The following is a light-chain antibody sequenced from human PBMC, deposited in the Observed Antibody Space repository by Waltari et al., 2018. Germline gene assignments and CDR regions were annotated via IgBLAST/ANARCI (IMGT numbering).Light chain of an antibody. CDR1: QDIRNE. V-gene: IGKV1-17*01. CDR3: LQHNSFPHT. Sequence: DIQMTQSPSSLSASVGDRVNITCRASQDIRNELAWYQQKPGKAPKRLIYASSSVQYGVPSRFSGRGSGTEFTLAIGGPQPEDFATYFCLQHNSFPHTFGQGTYLEI. CDR2: ASS. J-gene: IGKJ2*01.